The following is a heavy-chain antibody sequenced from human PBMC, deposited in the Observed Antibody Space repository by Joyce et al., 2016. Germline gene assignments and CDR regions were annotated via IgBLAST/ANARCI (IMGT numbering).Heavy chain of an antibody. J-gene: IGHJ4*02. CDR1: GGSISSGAYS. V-gene: IGHV4-30-2*01. CDR3: ARAPDC. Sequence: QLQLQESGSRLVKPSQPLSLSCAVSGGSISSGAYSWSWIRQPPGMGLEWIGDIFQNGSTYYSQSLKGRVNITIDRSKNSFSRKLNSLTAADTAVYYCARAPDCWGQGTLVAVSS. CDR2: IFQNGST.